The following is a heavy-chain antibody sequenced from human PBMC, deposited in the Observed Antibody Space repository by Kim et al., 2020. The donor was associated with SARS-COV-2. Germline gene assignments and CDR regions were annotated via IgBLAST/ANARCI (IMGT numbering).Heavy chain of an antibody. D-gene: IGHD1-26*01. CDR2: INHSGST. J-gene: IGHJ4*02. V-gene: IGHV4-34*01. CDR3: ARRGRWELLLYDY. CDR1: GGSFSGYY. Sequence: SETLSLTCAVYGGSFSGYYWSWIRQPPGKGLEWIGEINHSGSTNYNPSLKSRVTISVDTSKNQFSLKLSSVTAADTAVYYCARRGRWELLLYDYWGQGTLVTVSS.